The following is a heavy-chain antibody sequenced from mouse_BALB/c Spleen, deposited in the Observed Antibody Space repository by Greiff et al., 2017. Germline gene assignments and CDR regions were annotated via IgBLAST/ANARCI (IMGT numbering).Heavy chain of an antibody. V-gene: IGHV1-82*01. CDR2: IYPGDGDT. D-gene: IGHD2-12*01. Sequence: VQLLESGPELVKPGASVKISCKASGYAFSSSWMHWVKQRPGQGLEWIGRIYPGDGDTNYNEKFKGKATLTADKSSSTAYMPLSSLTSLASAVYFCANSARTTGEYYFDYWGQGTTLTVSS. CDR3: ANSARTTGEYYFDY. CDR1: GYAFSSSW. J-gene: IGHJ2*01.